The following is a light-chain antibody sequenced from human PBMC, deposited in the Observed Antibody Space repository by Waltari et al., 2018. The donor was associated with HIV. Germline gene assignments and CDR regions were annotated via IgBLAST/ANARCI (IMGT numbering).Light chain of an antibody. J-gene: IGKJ1*01. CDR2: GAS. CDR3: QQYNNWLWT. Sequence: EIVMTQSPATLSVSPGERATLSCRASQSVSSNLAWYQQKPGQAPMLLIYGASTRATGIPARFSGSGSGTEFTLTISSLQSEDFAVYYCQQYNNWLWTFGQGTTVEIK. V-gene: IGKV3-15*01. CDR1: QSVSSN.